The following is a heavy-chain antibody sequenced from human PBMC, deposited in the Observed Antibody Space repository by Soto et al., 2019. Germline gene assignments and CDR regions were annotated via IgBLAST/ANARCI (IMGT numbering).Heavy chain of an antibody. CDR1: GYTLTGYY. J-gene: IGHJ6*02. D-gene: IGHD5-12*01. CDR2: INPNSGGT. V-gene: IGHV1-2*04. CDR3: ARATLEEGGYDYYYYYGMDV. Sequence: ASVKVSCKASGYTLTGYYMHWVRQAPGQGLEWMGWINPNSGGTNYAQKFQGWVTMTRDTSISTAYMELSRLRSDDTAVYYCARATLEEGGYDYYYYYGMDVWGQGTTVTVSS.